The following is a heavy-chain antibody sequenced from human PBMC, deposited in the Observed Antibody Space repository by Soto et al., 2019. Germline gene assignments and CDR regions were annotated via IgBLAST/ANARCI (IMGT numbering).Heavy chain of an antibody. Sequence: SETLSLTCTVSGGSISSRSYYWGWIRQPPGKGLEWIGSIYYSGSTYYNPSLKSRVTISVDTSKNQFSLKLSSVTAADTAVYYCASNPVYYYGSGSTDQEHWFDPWGQGTLVTVSS. D-gene: IGHD3-10*01. CDR1: GGSISSRSYY. CDR2: IYYSGST. V-gene: IGHV4-39*01. CDR3: ASNPVYYYGSGSTDQEHWFDP. J-gene: IGHJ5*02.